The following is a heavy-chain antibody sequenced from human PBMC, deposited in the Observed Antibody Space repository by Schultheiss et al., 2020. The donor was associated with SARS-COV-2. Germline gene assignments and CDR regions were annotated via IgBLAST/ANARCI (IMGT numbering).Heavy chain of an antibody. D-gene: IGHD7-27*01. J-gene: IGHJ6*03. Sequence: SETLSLTCAVYCGSFSGYYWSWIRQPPGKGLEWIGEINHSGSTNYNPSLKSRVTISVDTSKNQFSLKLSSVTAADTAVYYCARAGDREKTYYYYYYMDVWGKGTTVTVSS. CDR3: ARAGDREKTYYYYYYMDV. V-gene: IGHV4-34*01. CDR2: INHSGST. CDR1: CGSFSGYY.